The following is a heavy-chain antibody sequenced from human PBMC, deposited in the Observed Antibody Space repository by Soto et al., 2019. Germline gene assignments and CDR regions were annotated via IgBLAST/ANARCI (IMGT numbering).Heavy chain of an antibody. CDR2: IYHSGST. V-gene: IGHV4-38-2*02. CDR3: AREACSSTSCYLWWFDP. J-gene: IGHJ5*02. D-gene: IGHD2-2*01. CDR1: GYSISSGYY. Sequence: KTSETLSLTCAVSGYSISSGYYWGWIRQPPGKGLEWIGSIYHSGSTYYNPSLKSRVTISVDTSKNQFSLKLSSVTAADTAVYYCAREACSSTSCYLWWFDPWGQGTLVTVS.